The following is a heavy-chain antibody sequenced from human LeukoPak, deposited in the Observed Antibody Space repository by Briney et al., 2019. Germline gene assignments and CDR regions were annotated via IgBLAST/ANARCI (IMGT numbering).Heavy chain of an antibody. Sequence: PGGSLRLSCVASGFTFSSYWMSWVRQAPGKGLEWVANIKQDGSEKYYVDSVKGRFTISRDNAKNSLYLRMNSLRAEDTAVYYCARRYFDYWGQGTLVTVSS. CDR3: ARRYFDY. J-gene: IGHJ4*02. CDR1: GFTFSSYW. CDR2: IKQDGSEK. V-gene: IGHV3-7*02.